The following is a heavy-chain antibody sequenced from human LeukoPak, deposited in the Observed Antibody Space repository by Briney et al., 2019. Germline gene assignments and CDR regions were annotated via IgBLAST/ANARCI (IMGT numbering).Heavy chain of an antibody. J-gene: IGHJ5*02. CDR2: ISWDSGSI. D-gene: IGHD3-3*01. V-gene: IGHV3-9*01. CDR1: GFTFDDYA. CDR3: AKDKHWRAVNKWFDP. Sequence: PGRSLRLSCAASGFTFDDYAMHWVRQAPGKGLEWVSGISWDSGSIGYADSVKGRFTISRDNAKNSLYLQMNSLRAEDTALYYCAKDKHWRAVNKWFDPWGQGTLVTVSS.